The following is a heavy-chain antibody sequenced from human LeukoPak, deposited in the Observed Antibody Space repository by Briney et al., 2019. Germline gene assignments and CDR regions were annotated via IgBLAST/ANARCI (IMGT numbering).Heavy chain of an antibody. V-gene: IGHV3-23*01. Sequence: GGSLRLSCAASGFTFSSYAMSWVRQAPGKGLEWVSAISGGGGSTYYADSVKGRFTISRDNSKNTLYLQMNSLRAEDTAVYYCAKRRATGVAGYIDYWGQGTLVTVSS. CDR1: GFTFSSYA. J-gene: IGHJ4*02. CDR2: ISGGGGST. CDR3: AKRRATGVAGYIDY. D-gene: IGHD6-19*01.